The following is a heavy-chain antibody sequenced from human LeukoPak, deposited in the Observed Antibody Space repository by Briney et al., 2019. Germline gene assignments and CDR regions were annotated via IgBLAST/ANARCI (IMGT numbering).Heavy chain of an antibody. Sequence: GRSLRLSCAASGFTFSSYAMHWVRQAPGKGLEWVAVISYDGSNKYYADSVKGRFTISRDNSKNTLYLQMNSLRAEDTAVYYCARSMVLGVILFRGYFDYWGQGTLVTVSS. CDR1: GFTFSSYA. CDR3: ARSMVLGVILFRGYFDY. CDR2: ISYDGSNK. D-gene: IGHD3-10*01. V-gene: IGHV3-30-3*01. J-gene: IGHJ4*02.